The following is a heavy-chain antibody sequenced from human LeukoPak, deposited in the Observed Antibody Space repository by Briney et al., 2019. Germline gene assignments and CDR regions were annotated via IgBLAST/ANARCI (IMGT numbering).Heavy chain of an antibody. J-gene: IGHJ4*02. V-gene: IGHV4-59*01. D-gene: IGHD3-22*01. Sequence: PSETLSLTCTVSGGSISSYYWSWIRQPPGKGLAWIGYIYYSGSTNYNRSLKSRVTISVDTSKNQFSLKLSSVTAADTAVYYCARDTYYYDSSGYYRFDYWGQGTLVTVSS. CDR1: GGSISSYY. CDR3: ARDTYYYDSSGYYRFDY. CDR2: IYYSGST.